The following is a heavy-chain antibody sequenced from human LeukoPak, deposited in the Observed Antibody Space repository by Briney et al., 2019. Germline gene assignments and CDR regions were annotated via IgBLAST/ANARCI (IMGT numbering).Heavy chain of an antibody. Sequence: SETLSLTCAVYGGSLSAYYWSWIRQHPGKGLEWIGYIYYSGSTYYNPSLKSRVTISVDTSKNQFSLKLSSVTAADTAVYYCARGAVEMATIGILDYWGQGTLVTVSS. CDR3: ARGAVEMATIGILDY. CDR2: IYYSGST. D-gene: IGHD5-24*01. V-gene: IGHV4-31*11. CDR1: GGSLSAYY. J-gene: IGHJ4*02.